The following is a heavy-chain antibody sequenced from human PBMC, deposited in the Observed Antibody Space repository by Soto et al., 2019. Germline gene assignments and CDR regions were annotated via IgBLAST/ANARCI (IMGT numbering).Heavy chain of an antibody. D-gene: IGHD5-18*01. CDR3: ARSGYSYGPFDY. J-gene: IGHJ4*02. V-gene: IGHV3-23*01. CDR2: ISGSGGST. CDR1: GFTFNIYA. Sequence: PGGSLRLSCAASGFTFNIYAMSWVRQAPGKGLEWVSAISGSGGSTYYADSVKGRFTISRDNSKNTLYLQMNSLRAEDTAVYYCARSGYSYGPFDYWGQGTLVTVSS.